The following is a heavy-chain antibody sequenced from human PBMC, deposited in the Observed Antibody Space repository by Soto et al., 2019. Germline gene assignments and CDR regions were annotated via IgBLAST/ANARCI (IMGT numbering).Heavy chain of an antibody. CDR2: IWYDGSNK. J-gene: IGHJ6*02. V-gene: IGHV3-33*01. CDR1: GFTFSSYG. D-gene: IGHD6-19*01. CDR3: ARDCEQWLTGGMDV. Sequence: QVQLVESGGGVVQPGRSLRLSCAASGFTFSSYGMHWVRQAPGKGLEWVAVIWYDGSNKYYADSVKGRFTISRDNSKNTLYLQMNSRRAEDTAVYYCARDCEQWLTGGMDVWGQGTTVTVSS.